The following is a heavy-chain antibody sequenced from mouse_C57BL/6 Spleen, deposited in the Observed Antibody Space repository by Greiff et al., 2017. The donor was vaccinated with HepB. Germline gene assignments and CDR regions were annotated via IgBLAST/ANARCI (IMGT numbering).Heavy chain of an antibody. Sequence: VQLQQSGAELARPGASVKMSCKASGYTFTSYTMHWVKQRPGQGLEWIGYINPSSGYTKYNQKFKDKATLTADKSSSTAYMQLSSLTSEDSAVYYCARKDYDYDGYFDVWGTGTTVTVSS. CDR2: INPSSGYT. CDR3: ARKDYDYDGYFDV. J-gene: IGHJ1*03. CDR1: GYTFTSYT. D-gene: IGHD2-4*01. V-gene: IGHV1-4*01.